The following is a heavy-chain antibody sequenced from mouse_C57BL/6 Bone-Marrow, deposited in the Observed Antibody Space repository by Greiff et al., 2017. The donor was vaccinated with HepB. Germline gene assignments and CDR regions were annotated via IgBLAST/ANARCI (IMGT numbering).Heavy chain of an antibody. J-gene: IGHJ2*01. CDR2: IYPGSGNT. CDR3: ARPGPVYYFDY. CDR1: GYSFTSYY. V-gene: IGHV1-66*01. Sequence: QVQLQQSGPELVKPGASVKISCKASGYSFTSYYIHWVKQRPGQGLEWIGWIYPGSGNTKYNEKFKGKATLTADTSSSTAYMQLSSLTSEDSAVYYGARPGPVYYFDYWGQGTTLTVSS.